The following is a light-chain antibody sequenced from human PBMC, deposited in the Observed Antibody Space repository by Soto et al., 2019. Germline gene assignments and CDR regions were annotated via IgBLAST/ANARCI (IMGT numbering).Light chain of an antibody. CDR3: QQYDNRPLN. Sequence: DIQMTQSPSSLSASVGDRVTITCQASQDITNSLNWSKQKPGKAPKVLIYDASILETGVPSRFSGSGSGTDFTFTISSLQPEDVATYYCQQYDNRPLNLGPGTTVDIE. CDR2: DAS. V-gene: IGKV1-33*01. CDR1: QDITNS. J-gene: IGKJ3*01.